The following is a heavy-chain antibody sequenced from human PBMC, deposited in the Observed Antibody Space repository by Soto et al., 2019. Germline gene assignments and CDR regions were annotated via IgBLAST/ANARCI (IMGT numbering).Heavy chain of an antibody. J-gene: IGHJ4*02. V-gene: IGHV3-7*01. Sequence: ESGGGVVQPGGSLRLSCAASGFTFSSYWMSWVRQAPGKGLEWVANIKQDGSEKYYVDSVKGRFTISSDNAKNSLYLQMNSLRAEDTAVYYCARGLPFGVAANFYYFDYWGQGTLVTVSS. CDR1: GFTFSSYW. CDR3: ARGLPFGVAANFYYFDY. CDR2: IKQDGSEK. D-gene: IGHD2-15*01.